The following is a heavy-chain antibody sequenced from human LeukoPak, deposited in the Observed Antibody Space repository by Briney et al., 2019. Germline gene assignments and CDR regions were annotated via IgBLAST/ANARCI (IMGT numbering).Heavy chain of an antibody. D-gene: IGHD2-15*01. CDR3: AREEDCSGGICYLGNAFDI. V-gene: IGHV3-21*01. Sequence: GGSLRLSCAASGFTFSSYSMNWVRQAPGKGLEWVSSISSSSSYIYYADSVKGRFTISRDNAKNSLYLQMNSLRAEDTAVYYCAREEDCSGGICYLGNAFDIWGQGTMVTVSS. CDR1: GFTFSSYS. J-gene: IGHJ3*02. CDR2: ISSSSSYI.